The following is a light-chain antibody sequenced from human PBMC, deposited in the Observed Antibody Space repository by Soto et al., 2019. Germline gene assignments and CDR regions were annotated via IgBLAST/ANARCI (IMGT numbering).Light chain of an antibody. J-gene: IGLJ1*01. CDR1: SSDVGGYNY. CDR2: DVT. Sequence: QSVLTQPASVSGSPGQWTTISCTGTSSDVGGYNYVSWYQHHPGKAPKLMIYDVTNRPSGVSNRFSGSKSGNTASLTISGLQTEDEADYYCSSYTSSNSYVFGTGTKVPS. CDR3: SSYTSSNSYV. V-gene: IGLV2-14*01.